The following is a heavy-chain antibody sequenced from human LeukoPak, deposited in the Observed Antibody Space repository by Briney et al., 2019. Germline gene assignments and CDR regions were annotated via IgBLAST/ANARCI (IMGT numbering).Heavy chain of an antibody. Sequence: ASVKVSCKASGGTFSSYAISWVRQAPGQGLEWMGGIIPIFGTANYAQKFQGRVTITADESTSTAYMELSSLRSEDTAVYYCARDLRDGYRYFQHWGQGTLVTVSS. CDR2: IIPIFGTA. J-gene: IGHJ1*01. V-gene: IGHV1-69*13. D-gene: IGHD5-24*01. CDR1: GGTFSSYA. CDR3: ARDLRDGYRYFQH.